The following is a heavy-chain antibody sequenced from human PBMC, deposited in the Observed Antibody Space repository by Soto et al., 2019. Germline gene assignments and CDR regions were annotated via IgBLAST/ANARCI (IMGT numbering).Heavy chain of an antibody. V-gene: IGHV1-69*08. CDR2: ITPILGIA. J-gene: IGHJ4*02. CDR1: GGTFSSYT. Sequence: QVQLVQSGAEVKKPGSSVKVSCKASGGTFSSYTINWVRQAPGQGLEWMGRITPILGIANSAQKFQGRVTITADKSTSTAYMELSSLRYEDTAVYYCAGEPYGDYSGYWGQGTLVTVSS. D-gene: IGHD4-17*01. CDR3: AGEPYGDYSGY.